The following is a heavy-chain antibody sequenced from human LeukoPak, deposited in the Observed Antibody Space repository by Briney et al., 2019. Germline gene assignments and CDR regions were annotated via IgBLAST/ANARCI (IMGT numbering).Heavy chain of an antibody. V-gene: IGHV3-11*01. CDR2: ISSSGSTI. CDR1: GFTFSDYY. CDR3: ARDQDYGDYVDAFDI. D-gene: IGHD4-17*01. Sequence: GGSLRLSCAASGFTFSDYYMSWIRQAPGKGLEWVSYISSSGSTIYYADSVKGRFTISRDNAKNSLYLQMNSLRAEDTAVYYCARDQDYGDYVDAFDIWGQGTLVIVSS. J-gene: IGHJ3*02.